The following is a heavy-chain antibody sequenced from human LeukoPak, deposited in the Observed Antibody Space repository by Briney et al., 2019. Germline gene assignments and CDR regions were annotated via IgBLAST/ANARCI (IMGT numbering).Heavy chain of an antibody. CDR2: IYYSGST. J-gene: IGHJ5*02. D-gene: IGHD6-13*01. CDR1: AGSISSYY. V-gene: IGHV4-59*08. CDR3: ARSGYSSSHNWFDP. Sequence: SETLSRTCTVSAGSISSYYWSWIRQPPGKGLEWSVYIYYSGSTNHNPSLKSRATTSVDTSKNQFSLKLSSVTAADTAVYYCARSGYSSSHNWFDPWGQGTLVTVSS.